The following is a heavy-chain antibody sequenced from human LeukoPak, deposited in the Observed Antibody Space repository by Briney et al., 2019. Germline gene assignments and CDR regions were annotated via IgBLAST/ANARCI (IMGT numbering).Heavy chain of an antibody. D-gene: IGHD2-15*01. CDR3: ARAADQHPYSAPFDY. Sequence: GGSLRLSCAASGFTFSSYSMNWVRQAPGKGLEWVSSISSSRSYIYYADSVEGRFTISRDNAKNSLYLQMNSLRAEDTAVYYCARAADQHPYSAPFDYWGQGTLVTVSS. J-gene: IGHJ4*02. CDR1: GFTFSSYS. V-gene: IGHV3-21*01. CDR2: ISSSRSYI.